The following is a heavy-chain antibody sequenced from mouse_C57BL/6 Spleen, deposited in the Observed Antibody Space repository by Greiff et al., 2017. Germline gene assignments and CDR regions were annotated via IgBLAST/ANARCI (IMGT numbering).Heavy chain of an antibody. CDR3: ARLTGPFAY. V-gene: IGHV5-4*01. Sequence: EVQGVESGGGLVKPGGSLKLSCAASGFTFSSYAMSWVRQTPEKRLEWVATISDGGSYTYYPDNVKGRFTISRDNAKNNLYLQMSHLKSEDTAMHYCARLTGPFAYWGQGTLVTVSA. CDR1: GFTFSSYA. J-gene: IGHJ3*01. D-gene: IGHD4-1*01. CDR2: ISDGGSYT.